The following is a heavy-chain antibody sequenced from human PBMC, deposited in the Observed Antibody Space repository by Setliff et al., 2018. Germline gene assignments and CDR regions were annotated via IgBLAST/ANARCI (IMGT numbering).Heavy chain of an antibody. J-gene: IGHJ2*01. CDR3: AKDASDYYWYFNV. CDR1: GFTFSSYG. D-gene: IGHD4-17*01. Sequence: PGGSLRLSCAASGFTFSSYGMNWVRQAPGKGLEWVSSSSSSGRYRYYADSVEGRFTVSRDNAENSLYLQMNSLGAEDTAVYYCAKDASDYYWYFNVWGRGTLVTVSS. CDR2: SSSSGRYR. V-gene: IGHV3-21*01.